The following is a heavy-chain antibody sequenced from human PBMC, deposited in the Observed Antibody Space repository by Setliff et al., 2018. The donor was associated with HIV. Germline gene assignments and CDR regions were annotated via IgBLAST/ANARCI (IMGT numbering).Heavy chain of an antibody. D-gene: IGHD6-6*01. V-gene: IGHV1-18*01. CDR2: ISAYNGRT. CDR1: GYAFTSYG. CDR3: AREMFMYTSSEGFPFDF. J-gene: IGHJ4*02. Sequence: ASVKVSCKASGYAFTSYGISWVRQAPGQGLEWMGWISAYNGRTTYTKNFQGRVTMTRDTSTNTVYMELSSLRSEDTAMYYCAREMFMYTSSEGFPFDFWGQGTLVTVSS.